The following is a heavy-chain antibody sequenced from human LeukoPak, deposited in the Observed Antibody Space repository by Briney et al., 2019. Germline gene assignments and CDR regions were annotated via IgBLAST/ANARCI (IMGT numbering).Heavy chain of an antibody. CDR1: GGSISSYY. Sequence: PSETLSLSCTVSGGSISSYYWSWIRQPPGKGLEWIGYIYYSGSTNYNPSLKSRVTISVDTSKNQFSLKLSSVTAADTAVYYCATSMTTVTQGKYYFDYWGQGPLVTVSS. CDR2: IYYSGST. D-gene: IGHD4-17*01. CDR3: ATSMTTVTQGKYYFDY. J-gene: IGHJ4*02. V-gene: IGHV4-59*01.